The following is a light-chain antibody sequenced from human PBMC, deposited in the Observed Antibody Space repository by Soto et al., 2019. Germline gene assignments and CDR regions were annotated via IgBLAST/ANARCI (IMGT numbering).Light chain of an antibody. CDR3: QQYNNWPPIT. V-gene: IGKV3-15*01. CDR1: QSVSSK. CDR2: GAS. J-gene: IGKJ5*01. Sequence: EIVLTQSPATLSVSPGERLTLSCRASQSVSSKLAWYQQKPGQAPRLIIYGASTRANGIPARFSGSGSGTEFTLTISSLQSEDFAFYYCQQYNNWPPITFGQGTRLEIK.